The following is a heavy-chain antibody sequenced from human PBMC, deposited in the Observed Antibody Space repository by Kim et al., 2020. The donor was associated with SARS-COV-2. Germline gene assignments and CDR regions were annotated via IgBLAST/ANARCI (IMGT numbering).Heavy chain of an antibody. V-gene: IGHV3-30-3*01. CDR2: ISYDGSNK. D-gene: IGHD6-13*01. CDR1: GFTFSSYA. J-gene: IGHJ4*02. CDR3: ARGEGAAAGTGSLAADY. Sequence: GGSLRLSCAASGFTFSSYAMHWVRQAPGKGLEWVAVISYDGSNKYYADSVKGRFTISRDNSKNTLYLQMNSLRAEDTAVYYCARGEGAAAGTGSLAADYWGQGTLVTVSS.